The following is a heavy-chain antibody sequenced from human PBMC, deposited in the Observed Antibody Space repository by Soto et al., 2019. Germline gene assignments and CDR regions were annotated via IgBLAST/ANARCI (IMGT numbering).Heavy chain of an antibody. J-gene: IGHJ4*02. Sequence: QVQLQESGPGLVKPSQTLSLTCTVSGGSISSGGYYWSWIRQHPGKGLEWIGYIYYSGSTYYNPSVKGRVTISVDTSKNPFSLKLSSVTAADTAVYYCARVRPYDSRCIDYWGQGTLVTVSS. CDR1: GGSISSGGYY. CDR2: IYYSGST. V-gene: IGHV4-31*03. D-gene: IGHD3-22*01. CDR3: ARVRPYDSRCIDY.